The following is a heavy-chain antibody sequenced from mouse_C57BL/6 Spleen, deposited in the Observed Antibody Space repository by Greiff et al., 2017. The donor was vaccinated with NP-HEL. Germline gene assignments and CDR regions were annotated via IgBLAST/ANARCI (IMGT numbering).Heavy chain of an antibody. J-gene: IGHJ3*01. Sequence: QVQLQQPGAELVRPGTSVKLSCKASGYTFTSYWMHWVKQRPGQGLEWIGVIDPSDSYTNYNQKFKGKATLTVDTSSSTAYMQLSSLTSEDSAVYYSANYDGYYPPFAYWGQGTLVTVSA. CDR2: IDPSDSYT. CDR3: ANYDGYYPPFAY. V-gene: IGHV1-59*01. D-gene: IGHD2-3*01. CDR1: GYTFTSYW.